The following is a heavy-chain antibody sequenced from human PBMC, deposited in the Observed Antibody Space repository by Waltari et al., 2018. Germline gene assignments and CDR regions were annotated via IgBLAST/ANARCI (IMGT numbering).Heavy chain of an antibody. CDR2: IYTSGRT. CDR3: ARNRFLNRWGIATEYYFGY. CDR1: GGSISSGSYY. J-gene: IGHJ4*02. D-gene: IGHD3-16*01. Sequence: QVQLQESGPGLVKPSQTLSLTCTVSGGSISSGSYYWSWIRQPAGKGLEWLGRIYTSGRTNYNPSLKGRVTMSVDTCKYQCTLKLSSVTSTDTAVYYCARNRFLNRWGIATEYYFGYWGQGTLVTVSS. V-gene: IGHV4-61*02.